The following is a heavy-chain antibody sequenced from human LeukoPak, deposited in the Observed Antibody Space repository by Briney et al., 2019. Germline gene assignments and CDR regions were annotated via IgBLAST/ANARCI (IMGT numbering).Heavy chain of an antibody. V-gene: IGHV3-7*01. Sequence: PGGSLRLSCAASGFTFNSYTMNWVRQAPGKGLEWVANIKQDGSEKYYVDSVKGRFTISRDNAKNSLYLQMNSLRAEDTAVYYCARAPLAAAGFCFDYWGQGTLVTVSS. D-gene: IGHD6-13*01. CDR2: IKQDGSEK. J-gene: IGHJ4*02. CDR3: ARAPLAAAGFCFDY. CDR1: GFTFNSYT.